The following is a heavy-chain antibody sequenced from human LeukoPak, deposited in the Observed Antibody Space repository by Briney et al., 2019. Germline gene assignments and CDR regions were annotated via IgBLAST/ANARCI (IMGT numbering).Heavy chain of an antibody. V-gene: IGHV3-7*01. CDR1: GFTFSSYA. J-gene: IGHJ4*02. CDR3: ARDHRVPGATGSSDY. CDR2: IKQDGSEK. Sequence: PGGSLRLSCAASGFTFSSYAMSWVRQAPGKGLEWVANIKQDGSEKYYVDSVKGRFTISRDNAKNSLYLQMNSLRAEDTAVYYCARDHRVPGATGSSDYWGQGTLVTVSS. D-gene: IGHD1-26*01.